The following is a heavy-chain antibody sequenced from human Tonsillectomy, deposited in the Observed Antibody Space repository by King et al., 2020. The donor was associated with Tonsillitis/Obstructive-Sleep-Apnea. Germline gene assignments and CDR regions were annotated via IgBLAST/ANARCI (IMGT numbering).Heavy chain of an antibody. V-gene: IGHV3-21*01. CDR1: GFTFSSYS. J-gene: IGHJ4*02. CDR3: ARDVGPTSSSSQGH. CDR2: ISSSSNYI. D-gene: IGHD6-13*01. Sequence: EQLVESGGGLVKPGGSLRLSCAASGFTFSSYSMNWVRQAPGKGLEWVSSISSSSNYIFYADSVKGRFTISRDNAKNSLYLQMNSLRAEDTAVYYCARDVGPTSSSSQGHWGQGTLVTVSS.